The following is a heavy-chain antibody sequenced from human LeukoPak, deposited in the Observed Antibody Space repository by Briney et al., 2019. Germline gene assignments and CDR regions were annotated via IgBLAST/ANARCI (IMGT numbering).Heavy chain of an antibody. V-gene: IGHV3-30-3*01. CDR3: ARVAGVVVVTTGIDY. D-gene: IGHD3-22*01. CDR1: GFTFISYS. Sequence: GALRLSCAASGFTFISYSMHWVRQAPGKWLEWVAVISHDGSNKYYADSVKGRFTTSRDNSKNTLFLQMNSLRAEDTAVYYCARVAGVVVVTTGIDYWGQGTLVTVSS. J-gene: IGHJ4*02. CDR2: ISHDGSNK.